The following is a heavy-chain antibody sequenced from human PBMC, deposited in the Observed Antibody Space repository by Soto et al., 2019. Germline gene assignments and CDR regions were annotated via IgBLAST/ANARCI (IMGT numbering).Heavy chain of an antibody. D-gene: IGHD3-10*01. CDR3: ARGYFDSGHGYDL. CDR2: IFTRDSET. V-gene: IGHV5-51*01. J-gene: IGHJ5*02. CDR1: GHLFNNHW. Sequence: PGESLKISCKGPGHLFNNHWIGWVRQTPGKGLEWMGLIFTRDSETKTSPSFQGHVSFSVDNSINTVYLQWPSLKTPDTGIYFCARGYFDSGHGYDLWGQGTLVTVSS.